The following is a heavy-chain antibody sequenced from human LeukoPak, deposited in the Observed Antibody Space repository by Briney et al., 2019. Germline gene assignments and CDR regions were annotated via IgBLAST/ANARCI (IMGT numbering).Heavy chain of an antibody. Sequence: PSETLSLTCTVSGGSISSYYWSWIQQPAGKGLEWIGRIYTSGSTNYNPSLKGRVTMSVDTSKNQLPLKLSSVTAADTAVYYCARDIAHSRGYSYGYWFDPWGQGTLVTVSS. D-gene: IGHD5-18*01. V-gene: IGHV4-4*07. CDR1: GGSISSYY. CDR2: IYTSGST. CDR3: ARDIAHSRGYSYGYWFDP. J-gene: IGHJ5*02.